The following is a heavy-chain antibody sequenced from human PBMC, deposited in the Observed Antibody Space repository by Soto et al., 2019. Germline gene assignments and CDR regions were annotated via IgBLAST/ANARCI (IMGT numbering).Heavy chain of an antibody. J-gene: IGHJ2*01. CDR3: AKRGILGAQGMAYFDL. V-gene: IGHV3-30*18. Sequence: QVQLMESGGGVVQPGRSLRLSCAASGFTFNTYAMHWVRQAPGKGLEWVAVITPDGTEQYYADSEKGRFTISRDNSKNTLYLEMNSLGLEDMSIYHCAKRGILGAQGMAYFDLWGRGTLVTVSS. CDR1: GFTFNTYA. D-gene: IGHD1-26*01. CDR2: ITPDGTEQ.